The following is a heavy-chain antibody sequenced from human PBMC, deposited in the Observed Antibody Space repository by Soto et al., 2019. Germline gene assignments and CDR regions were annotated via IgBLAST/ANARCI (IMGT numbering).Heavy chain of an antibody. CDR1: GFTFSSYG. CDR2: IWYDGSNK. CDR3: AGYNWNAHEDYYYGMDV. J-gene: IGHJ6*02. D-gene: IGHD1-20*01. Sequence: QVQLVESGGGVVQPGRSLRLSCAASGFTFSSYGMHWVRQAPGKGLEWVAVIWYDGSNKYYADSVKGRFTISRDNSKNTLYLQMNSLRAEDTAVYYCAGYNWNAHEDYYYGMDVWGQGTTVTVSS. V-gene: IGHV3-33*01.